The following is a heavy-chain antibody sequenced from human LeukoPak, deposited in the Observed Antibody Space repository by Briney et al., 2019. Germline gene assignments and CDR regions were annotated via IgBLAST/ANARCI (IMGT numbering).Heavy chain of an antibody. V-gene: IGHV4-59*01. CDR3: ARVVRGAVTSNCFDP. Sequence: PSETLSLTCTVSGGSINDYYWTWIRQAPGKGLEWIGYISNSGTTDYNPSPKSRVTMSVDTSNNEFSLRLTSVTAADTAMYYCARVVRGAVTSNCFDPWGQGTLVTVSS. CDR2: ISNSGTT. D-gene: IGHD4-17*01. J-gene: IGHJ5*02. CDR1: GGSINDYY.